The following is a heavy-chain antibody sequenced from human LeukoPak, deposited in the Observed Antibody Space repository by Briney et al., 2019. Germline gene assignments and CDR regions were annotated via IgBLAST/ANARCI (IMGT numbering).Heavy chain of an antibody. D-gene: IGHD6-19*01. CDR1: GGSISSSSYY. CDR2: IYYSGST. J-gene: IGHJ4*02. CDR3: ASPLIAVAGSFDY. V-gene: IGHV4-39*01. Sequence: SETLSLTCTVSGGSISSSSYYWGWIRQPPGKGLEWIGSIYYSGSTYYNPSLKSRGTISVDTSKNQFSLKLSSVTAADTAVYYCASPLIAVAGSFDYWGQGTLVTVSS.